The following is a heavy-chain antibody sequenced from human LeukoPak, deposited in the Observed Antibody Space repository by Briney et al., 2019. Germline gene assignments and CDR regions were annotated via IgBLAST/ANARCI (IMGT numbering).Heavy chain of an antibody. CDR1: GVSFDDYY. CDR2: INHSGYT. V-gene: IGHV4-34*01. CDR3: TRMTTGHDY. D-gene: IGHD4-17*01. Sequence: PSETLSLTCAVSGVSFDDYYWAWVRQTPGKGLEWIGEINHSGYTNDSPSLKGRVTLSIDTSRKRFSLNLRSVTVADAGTYYCTRMTTGHDYWGQGTLVTVSS. J-gene: IGHJ4*02.